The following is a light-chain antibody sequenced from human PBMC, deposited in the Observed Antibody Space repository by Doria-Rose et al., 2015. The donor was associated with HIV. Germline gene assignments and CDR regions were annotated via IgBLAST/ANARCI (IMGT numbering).Light chain of an antibody. V-gene: IGKV1-39*01. CDR1: QTVSTY. CDR2: AAS. Sequence: IQMTKSPSSLSASIGDRVTITCRASQTVSTYLSWFQQEPGKAPKLLIYAASRLQSGVPSRFSGSGSGTDFTLTISGLQPGDFATYYCQQTYSSPPWTFGQGTKVE. CDR3: QQTYSSPPWT. J-gene: IGKJ1*01.